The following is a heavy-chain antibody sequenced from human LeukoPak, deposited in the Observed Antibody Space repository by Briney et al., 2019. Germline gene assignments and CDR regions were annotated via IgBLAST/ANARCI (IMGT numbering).Heavy chain of an antibody. D-gene: IGHD5-24*01. J-gene: IGHJ4*02. CDR3: VRHVSTNTGYFDS. V-gene: IGHV4-39*01. CDR1: GGYINSHSYY. CDR2: VYYDGTS. Sequence: SETLSLTCTVSGGYINSHSYYWGWIRQPPGKGLEWIGSVYYDGTSYSNPSLKSRVGVFVDTSRDQFSLDLDFVTAADTALYYCVRHVSTNTGYFDSCGQGTLVSVSS.